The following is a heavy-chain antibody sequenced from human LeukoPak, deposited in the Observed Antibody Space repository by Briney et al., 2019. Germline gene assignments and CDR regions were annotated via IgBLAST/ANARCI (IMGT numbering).Heavy chain of an antibody. CDR3: ARHYDSSVHWRGYYGMDV. J-gene: IGHJ6*02. CDR2: IYTSGST. Sequence: SETLSLTCTVSGGSISSGSYYWSWIRQPAGKGLEWIGRIYTSGSTNYNPSLRSRVTISVDTSKNQFSLKLSSVTAADTAVYYCARHYDSSVHWRGYYGMDVWGQGTTVTVSS. V-gene: IGHV4-61*02. D-gene: IGHD3-22*01. CDR1: GGSISSGSYY.